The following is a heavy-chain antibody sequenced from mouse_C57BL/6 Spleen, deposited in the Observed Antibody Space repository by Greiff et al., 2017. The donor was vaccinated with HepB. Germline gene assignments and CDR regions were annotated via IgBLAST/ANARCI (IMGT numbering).Heavy chain of an antibody. CDR1: GFTFSDYY. Sequence: EVKLVESEGGLVQPGSSMKLSCTASGFTFSDYYMAWVRQVPEKGLEWVANINYDGSSTYYLDSLKSRFIISRDNAKNILYLQRSSLKSEDTATYYCARDLGYYFDYWGQGTTLTVSS. V-gene: IGHV5-16*01. CDR2: INYDGSST. D-gene: IGHD4-1*01. CDR3: ARDLGYYFDY. J-gene: IGHJ2*01.